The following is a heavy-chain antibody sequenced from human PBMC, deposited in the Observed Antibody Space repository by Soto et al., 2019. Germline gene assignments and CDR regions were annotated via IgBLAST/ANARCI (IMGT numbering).Heavy chain of an antibody. D-gene: IGHD6-25*01. CDR1: GFTFSSYG. CDR2: IWYDGSNK. V-gene: IGHV3-33*01. Sequence: AGGSLRLSCAASGFTFSSYGMHWVRQAPGKGLEWVAVIWYDGSNKYYADSVKGRFTISRDNSKNTLYLQMNSLRADDTAVYYCARVAARTGLYYYYMDVWGKGTTVTVSS. CDR3: ARVAARTGLYYYYMDV. J-gene: IGHJ6*03.